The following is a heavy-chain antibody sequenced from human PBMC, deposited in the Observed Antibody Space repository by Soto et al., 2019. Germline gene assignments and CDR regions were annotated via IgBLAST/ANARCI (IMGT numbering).Heavy chain of an antibody. V-gene: IGHV4-34*01. Sequence: PSETLSLTCAVYGGSFSGYYWSWIRQPPGKGLEWIGEINHSGSTNYNPSLKSRVTISVDTSKNQFSLKLSSVTAADTAVYYCARYRGLEDRGIQEGGSAYYFDYWGQGTLVTVSS. J-gene: IGHJ4*02. D-gene: IGHD1-1*01. CDR1: GGSFSGYY. CDR2: INHSGST. CDR3: ARYRGLEDRGIQEGGSAYYFDY.